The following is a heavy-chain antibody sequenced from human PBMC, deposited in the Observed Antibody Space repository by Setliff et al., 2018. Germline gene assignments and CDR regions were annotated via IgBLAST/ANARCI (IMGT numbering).Heavy chain of an antibody. CDR3: ARSYYNFWSGYYPVNWFDP. D-gene: IGHD3-3*01. V-gene: IGHV4-4*07. J-gene: IGHJ5*02. Sequence: SETLSLTCTVSGGSISSYYWSWIRQPAGKGLEWIGRIYTSGSTNYNPSLKSRVTMSVDTSKNQFSLKLSSVTAADTAVYYCARSYYNFWSGYYPVNWFDPWGQGTLVTVSS. CDR2: IYTSGST. CDR1: GGSISSYY.